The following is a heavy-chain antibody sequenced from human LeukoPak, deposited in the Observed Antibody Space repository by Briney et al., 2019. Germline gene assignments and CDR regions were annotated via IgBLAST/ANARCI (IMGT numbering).Heavy chain of an antibody. CDR1: GGSFSGYY. J-gene: IGHJ6*03. D-gene: IGHD3-3*01. CDR3: ARAIWSRYYYYYYMDV. Sequence: SETLSLTCAVYGGSFSGYYWSWIRQPPGKGLEWIGEINHSGSTNYNPSLKSRVTISVDTSKNQFSLKLSSVTAADTAVYYCARAIWSRYYYYYYMDVWGQGTTVTVSS. CDR2: INHSGST. V-gene: IGHV4-34*01.